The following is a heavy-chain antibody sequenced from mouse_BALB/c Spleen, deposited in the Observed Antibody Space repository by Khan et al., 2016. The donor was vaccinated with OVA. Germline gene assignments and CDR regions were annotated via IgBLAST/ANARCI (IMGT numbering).Heavy chain of an antibody. CDR2: ISSGGSYT. J-gene: IGHJ3*01. D-gene: IGHD4-1*02. CDR1: GFTFSSYA. V-gene: IGHV5-9-3*01. Sequence: EVQLLESGGGLVKPGGSLKLSCAASGFTFSSYAMSWVRQTPEKRLAWVATISSGGSYTYYPDSVKGRFTISRDNAKNTLYLQMSSLRSEDTAMYYCARPTNWDGVAYWGQGTLVTVSA. CDR3: ARPTNWDGVAY.